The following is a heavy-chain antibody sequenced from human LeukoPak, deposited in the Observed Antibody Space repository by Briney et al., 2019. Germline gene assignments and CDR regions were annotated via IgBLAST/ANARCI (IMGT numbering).Heavy chain of an antibody. V-gene: IGHV4-38-2*02. J-gene: IGHJ4*02. CDR1: GSSISNGFF. D-gene: IGHD2-2*01. CDR3: ARGMGRFCTSSSCYLSFVY. Sequence: KPSETLSLTCNVSGSSISNGFFWAWIRQSPGKGLEWIGSIGNGGDSYYNPSLKSRTTMSVDTSKNQFSLKLTSVTAADTAVFYCARGMGRFCTSSSCYLSFVYWGQGTLVTVSS. CDR2: IGNGGDS.